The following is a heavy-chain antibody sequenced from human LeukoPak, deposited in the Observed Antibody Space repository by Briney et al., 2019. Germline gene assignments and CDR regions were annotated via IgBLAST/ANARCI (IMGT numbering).Heavy chain of an antibody. CDR2: IDPNSGDT. CDR1: GYTFTGYY. CDR3: TRDYDILTQ. V-gene: IGHV1-2*02. J-gene: IGHJ4*02. Sequence: ASVKVSCKASGYTFTGYYMHWVRQAPGQGLEWMGWIDPNSGDTNYVQKFQGRVTMTRDTSITTAYMELSRPTSDDTAVYYCTRDYDILTQWGQGTLVTVSS. D-gene: IGHD3-9*01.